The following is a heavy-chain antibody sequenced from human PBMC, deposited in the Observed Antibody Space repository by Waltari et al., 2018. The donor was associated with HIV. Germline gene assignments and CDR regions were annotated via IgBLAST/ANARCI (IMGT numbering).Heavy chain of an antibody. CDR1: GGSLSSSRYY. CDR3: ARPIVVGALGYGMDV. CDR2: IYYSGST. J-gene: IGHJ6*02. V-gene: IGHV4-39*01. Sequence: QLQLQESGPGLVKPSEPLSLTCTVSGGSLSSSRYYWGWLRQPPGKGLEWIGSIYYSGSTYYNPSLKSRVTISVDTSKNQFSLKLSSVTAADTAVYYCARPIVVGALGYGMDVWGQGTTVTVSS. D-gene: IGHD2-2*01.